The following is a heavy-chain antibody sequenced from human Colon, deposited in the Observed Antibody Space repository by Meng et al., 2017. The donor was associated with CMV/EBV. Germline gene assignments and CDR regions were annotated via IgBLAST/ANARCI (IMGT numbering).Heavy chain of an antibody. V-gene: IGHV3-23*01. CDR1: GFNFNKFD. CDR2: IGGGGVNA. D-gene: IGHD4-17*01. J-gene: IGHJ4*02. Sequence: GGSLRLSCSASGFNFNKFDMSWVRQAPGKGLEWVSSIGGGGVNAYYTEAVKGRFTISRDNINNLLVLQLNSLRSDDSALYYCAKGTAATTVPDFDSWGQGTLVTVSS. CDR3: AKGTAATTVPDFDS.